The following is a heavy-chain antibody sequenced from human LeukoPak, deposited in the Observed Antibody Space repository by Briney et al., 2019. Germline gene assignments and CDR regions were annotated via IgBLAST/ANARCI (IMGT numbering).Heavy chain of an antibody. CDR3: ARDARLLKDAFDI. D-gene: IGHD2/OR15-2a*01. Sequence: SETLSLTCTVSGGSISSYYWSWIRQPPGKGLEWIGYIYYSGSTNYNPSLKSRVTISVDTSKNQFSLKLSSVTAADTAVYYCARDARLLKDAFDIWGQGTMVTVSS. J-gene: IGHJ3*02. CDR1: GGSISSYY. CDR2: IYYSGST. V-gene: IGHV4-59*12.